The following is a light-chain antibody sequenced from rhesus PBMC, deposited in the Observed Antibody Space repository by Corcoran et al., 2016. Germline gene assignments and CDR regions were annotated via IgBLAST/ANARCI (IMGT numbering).Light chain of an antibody. CDR3: QPNYRSPIS. J-gene: IGKJ4*01. Sequence: DIQMTQSPSSLSASVGDRVTITCRPSEDVNDYLNWYQQLPGKPPKLLLYKASTLQSGVPSRFRGSGSWTDYTFTITSLQSKDVSTSYCQPNYRSPISFGGGTKVAI. CDR2: KAS. CDR1: EDVNDY. V-gene: IGKV1-74*01.